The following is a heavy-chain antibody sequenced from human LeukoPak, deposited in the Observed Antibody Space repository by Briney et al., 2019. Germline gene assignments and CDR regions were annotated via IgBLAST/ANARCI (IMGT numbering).Heavy chain of an antibody. J-gene: IGHJ6*02. CDR3: AKGLLTYDPYYYAMDV. D-gene: IGHD5-12*01. CDR2: ISASGAAT. V-gene: IGHV3-23*01. Sequence: GGSLRLSCAASGFTFSSYAMNWVREAPGKGLEWVSVISASGAATYYAGSVKGRFTISRGNVKNTLDLQMNSLRAEDTAVYYCAKGLLTYDPYYYAMDVWGQGTTVTVSS. CDR1: GFTFSSYA.